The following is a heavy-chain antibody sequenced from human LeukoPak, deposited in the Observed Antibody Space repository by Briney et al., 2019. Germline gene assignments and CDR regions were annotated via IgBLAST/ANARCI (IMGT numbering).Heavy chain of an antibody. J-gene: IGHJ6*02. D-gene: IGHD7-27*01. CDR1: GVSISSGGYY. V-gene: IGHV4-30-2*01. CDR3: ARAGDFYYYGMAV. CDR2: IYHSGST. Sequence: SQTLSLTCTVSGVSISSGGYYWSWIRQPPGKGLEWIGYIYHSGSTYYNPSLKSRVTISVDRSKNQFSLKLSSVTAADTAVYYCARAGDFYYYGMAVWGQGTTVTVSS.